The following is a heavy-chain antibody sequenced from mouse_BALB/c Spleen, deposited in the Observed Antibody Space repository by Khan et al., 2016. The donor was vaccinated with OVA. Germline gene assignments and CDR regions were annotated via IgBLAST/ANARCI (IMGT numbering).Heavy chain of an antibody. CDR3: VRGERRAMDY. CDR2: INSNTGEA. D-gene: IGHD3-2*02. Sequence: QIQLVQSGPELKKPGETVKISCKASGYTFTNYGMNWVKQAPGKGLKWMGWINSNTGEATYADDFQGRFAFSLETSASTAYLQIKNLKNEDTATYFCVRGERRAMDYWGQGTAVTVAS. CDR1: GYTFTNYG. J-gene: IGHJ4*01. V-gene: IGHV9-3-1*01.